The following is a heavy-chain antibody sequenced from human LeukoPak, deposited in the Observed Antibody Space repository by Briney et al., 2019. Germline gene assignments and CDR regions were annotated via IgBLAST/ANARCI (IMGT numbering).Heavy chain of an antibody. Sequence: SQTLSLTCTVSGGSISSDDYYWIWIRQPPGKGLEWIGYMYYSGSTYYNPSLKTRVVISKDKSKNQASLNLSSVTTADTAVYYCARDKWVKVGNSWRQYGMDVWGQGTTVTVSS. V-gene: IGHV4-30-4*01. D-gene: IGHD6-13*01. CDR3: ARDKWVKVGNSWRQYGMDV. CDR1: GGSISSDDYY. J-gene: IGHJ6*02. CDR2: MYYSGST.